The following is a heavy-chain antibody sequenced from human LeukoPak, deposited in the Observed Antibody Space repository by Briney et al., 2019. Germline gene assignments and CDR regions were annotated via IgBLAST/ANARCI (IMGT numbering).Heavy chain of an antibody. CDR1: GFTFSSYW. J-gene: IGHJ3*02. D-gene: IGHD2-2*02. CDR3: AKDSPLKYCSSTSCYIVRDAFDI. V-gene: IGHV3-7*03. Sequence: PGGSLRLSCAASGFTFSSYWMSWVRQAPGKGLEWVANIKQDGSEKYYVDSVKGRFTISRDNSKNTLYLQMNSLRTEDTAVYYCAKDSPLKYCSSTSCYIVRDAFDIWGQGTMVTVSS. CDR2: IKQDGSEK.